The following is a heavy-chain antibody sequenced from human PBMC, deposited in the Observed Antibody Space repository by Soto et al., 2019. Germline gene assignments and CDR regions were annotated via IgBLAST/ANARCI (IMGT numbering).Heavy chain of an antibody. Sequence: GGSLRLSCAASGFTFSSDGVHWVRQAPGKGLEWVAVISHDGTKKYYADSVRGRFTISRDNSENTLYLQMNSLRAEDTAVYYCARDGRSSYYYHGMDVWGQGTTVTVSS. J-gene: IGHJ6*02. CDR2: ISHDGTKK. CDR1: GFTFSSDG. CDR3: ARDGRSSYYYHGMDV. V-gene: IGHV3-30-3*01.